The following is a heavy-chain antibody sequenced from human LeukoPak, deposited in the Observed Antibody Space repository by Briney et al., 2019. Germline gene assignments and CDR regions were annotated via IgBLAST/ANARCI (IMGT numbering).Heavy chain of an antibody. CDR2: ISGSGGST. Sequence: GGSLRLSCAASGFTFSSYAMIWVRQAPGKGLEWVSAISGSGGSTYYADSVKGRFTISRDNSKNTLYLQMNSLRAEDTAVYYCAKDRRLRGTVTTSTNDYWGQGTLVTVSS. J-gene: IGHJ4*02. V-gene: IGHV3-23*01. D-gene: IGHD4-17*01. CDR3: AKDRRLRGTVTTSTNDY. CDR1: GFTFSSYA.